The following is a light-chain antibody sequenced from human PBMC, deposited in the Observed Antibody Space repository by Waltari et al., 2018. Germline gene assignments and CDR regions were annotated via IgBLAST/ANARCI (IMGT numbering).Light chain of an antibody. Sequence: QSALTQPASVSGSPGQSITISCTGTSRDVGSYNLVPWYQQHPGKAPKLMIYEVSKRPSGVSNRFSGSKSGNTASLTISGLQAEDEADYYCCSYAGSSTHVVFGGGTKLTVL. J-gene: IGLJ2*01. CDR3: CSYAGSSTHVV. CDR1: SRDVGSYNL. CDR2: EVS. V-gene: IGLV2-23*02.